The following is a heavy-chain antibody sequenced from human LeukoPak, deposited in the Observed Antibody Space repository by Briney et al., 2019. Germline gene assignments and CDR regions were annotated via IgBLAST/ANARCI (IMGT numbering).Heavy chain of an antibody. V-gene: IGHV1-2*02. J-gene: IGHJ4*02. CDR2: INPNSGGT. CDR1: GYTFTGYY. D-gene: IGHD6-19*01. CDR3: ARGLRMDVRWLAY. Sequence: ASVKVSCKASGYTFTGYYMHWVRQAPGQGLEWMGWINPNSGGTDYAQKFQGRVTMTRDTSISTAYMELSRLRSDDTAVYYCARGLRMDVRWLAYWGQGTLVTVSS.